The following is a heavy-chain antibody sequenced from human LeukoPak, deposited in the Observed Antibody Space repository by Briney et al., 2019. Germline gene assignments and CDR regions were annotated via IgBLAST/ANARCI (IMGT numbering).Heavy chain of an antibody. J-gene: IGHJ6*03. Sequence: GGSLRLSCAASGFSFSSYGMHWVRQAPGKRLEYVSAISKNGDDTYYANSVKGRFTISRDNAENSLYLQMNSLRAEDTAVYYCAREHYFYYMDVWGKGTTVTVSS. CDR3: AREHYFYYMDV. V-gene: IGHV3-64*01. CDR1: GFSFSSYG. CDR2: ISKNGDDT.